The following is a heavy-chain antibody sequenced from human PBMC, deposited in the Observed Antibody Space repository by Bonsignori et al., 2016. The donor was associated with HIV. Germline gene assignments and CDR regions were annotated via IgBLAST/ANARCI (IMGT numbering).Heavy chain of an antibody. V-gene: IGHV1-69-2*01. CDR1: GYRFTDYY. J-gene: IGHJ5*02. Sequence: EAQLVQSGAEVKKPGTTVKISCKASGYRFTDYYIHWIQQAPGRGLEWMGLIDPEDGKILYAGKFQGRLTLTVDSSTDTAYMQLSSLTSDETAVYYCATSPRPWGQGTLVTVSS. CDR3: ATSPRP. CDR2: IDPEDGKI.